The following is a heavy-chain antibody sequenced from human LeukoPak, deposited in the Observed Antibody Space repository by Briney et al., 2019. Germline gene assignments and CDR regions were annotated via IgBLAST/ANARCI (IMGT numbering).Heavy chain of an antibody. J-gene: IGHJ4*02. Sequence: SQTLSLTCTVSGGSISSGDYYWSWIRQPPGKGLEWIGSIYYSGSTYYNPSLKSRVTISVDTSKNQFSLKLSSVTAADTAVYYCTRVMVGATTDYWGQGTLVTVSS. V-gene: IGHV4-39*01. D-gene: IGHD1-26*01. CDR2: IYYSGST. CDR3: TRVMVGATTDY. CDR1: GGSISSGDYY.